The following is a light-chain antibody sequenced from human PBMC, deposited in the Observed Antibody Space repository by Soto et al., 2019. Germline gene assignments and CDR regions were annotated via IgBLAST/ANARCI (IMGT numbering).Light chain of an antibody. J-gene: IGKJ1*01. CDR1: QSVSSSY. Sequence: EIVLTQSPGTLSLSPGERATLSCRASQSVSSSYLAWYQQKHGQAPRLLIYGASSRATGIPDRFSGSGSGTYFPLIISRLEPEVFAVYYCQQYGSSRTFGQGTKVEIK. V-gene: IGKV3-20*01. CDR2: GAS. CDR3: QQYGSSRT.